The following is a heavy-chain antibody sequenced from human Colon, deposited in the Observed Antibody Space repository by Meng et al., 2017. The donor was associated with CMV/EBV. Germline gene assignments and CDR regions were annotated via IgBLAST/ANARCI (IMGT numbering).Heavy chain of an antibody. CDR1: GFSISPYA. Sequence: GESLKISCAASGFSISPYAMQWVRQAPGKGLEWVAVISFDASNKRYADSVKGRFAISRDNSKDTLYLEMNSLRTEDTAVYYCARAAVVGPTSRSGIGYFDQWGQGTLVTVSS. V-gene: IGHV3-30*01. CDR3: ARAAVVGPTSRSGIGYFDQ. D-gene: IGHD1-26*01. J-gene: IGHJ4*02. CDR2: ISFDASNK.